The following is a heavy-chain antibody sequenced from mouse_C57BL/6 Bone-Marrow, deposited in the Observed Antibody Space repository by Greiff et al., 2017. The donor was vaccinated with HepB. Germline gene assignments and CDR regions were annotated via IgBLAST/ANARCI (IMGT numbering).Heavy chain of an antibody. J-gene: IGHJ3*01. CDR2: IHPNSGST. CDR3: ARRDYSNWFAY. Sequence: QVQLKQSGAELVKPGASVKLSCKASGYTFTSYWMHWVKQRPGQGLEWIGMIHPNSGSTNYNEKFKSKATLTVDKSSSTAYMQLSSLTSEDSAVYYCARRDYSNWFAYWGQGTLVTVSA. V-gene: IGHV1-64*01. D-gene: IGHD2-5*01. CDR1: GYTFTSYW.